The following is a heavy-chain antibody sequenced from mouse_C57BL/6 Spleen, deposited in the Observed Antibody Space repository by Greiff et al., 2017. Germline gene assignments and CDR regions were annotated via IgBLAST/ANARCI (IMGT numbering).Heavy chain of an antibody. CDR3: TTGDYGNLYFDV. D-gene: IGHD2-1*01. J-gene: IGHJ1*03. V-gene: IGHV14-1*01. Sequence: VQLQQSGAELVRPGASVKLSCTASGFNIKDYYMHWVKQRPEQGLEWLGRIDPEDGDTEYAPKFQGKATLTEDTSSNTADLQLSSLTSEDTAVYYWTTGDYGNLYFDVWGTGTTVTVSS. CDR1: GFNIKDYY. CDR2: IDPEDGDT.